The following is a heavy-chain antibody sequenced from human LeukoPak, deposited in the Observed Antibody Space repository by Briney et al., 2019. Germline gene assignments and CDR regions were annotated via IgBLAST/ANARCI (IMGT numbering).Heavy chain of an antibody. CDR2: IYYSGST. J-gene: IGHJ4*02. CDR3: ARDNPTTVTTQYYFDY. Sequence: SETLSLTCTVSGGSISSSSYYWGWIRQPPGKGLEWLGSIYYSGSTYYNPSLKSRVTISVDTSKNQFSLKLSSVTAADTAVYYCARDNPTTVTTQYYFDYWGQGTLVTVSS. CDR1: GGSISSSSYY. V-gene: IGHV4-39*07. D-gene: IGHD4-17*01.